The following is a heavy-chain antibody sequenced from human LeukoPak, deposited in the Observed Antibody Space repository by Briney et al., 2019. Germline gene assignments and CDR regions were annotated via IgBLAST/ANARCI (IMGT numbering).Heavy chain of an antibody. CDR2: ISSTGGTI. D-gene: IGHD2-21*01. J-gene: IGHJ4*02. CDR1: GFTFNTYN. V-gene: IGHV3-48*02. CDR3: ARAYSQPRSPKFFDY. Sequence: GGSLRLSCAASGFTFNTYNMNWVRQAPGKGLEWVSCISSTGGTIYSADSVKGRFTISRDNAKNSLFLHMNGLRDEDTAVYFCARAYSQPRSPKFFDYWGQGALVTVSS.